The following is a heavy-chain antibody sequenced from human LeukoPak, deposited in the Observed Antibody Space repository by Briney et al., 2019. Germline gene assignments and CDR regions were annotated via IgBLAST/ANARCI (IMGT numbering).Heavy chain of an antibody. D-gene: IGHD4-17*01. Sequence: PGGCLRLSCAASGFTFSSDWMHWVRQAPGEGLVWVSRITNDASSTSYADSVKGRFTISRDNAKNTLYLEMSSLRAEDTAVYYCVRDSSVTRMDVWGKGTTVTVSS. V-gene: IGHV3-74*01. CDR1: GFTFSSDW. CDR2: ITNDASST. J-gene: IGHJ6*04. CDR3: VRDSSVTRMDV.